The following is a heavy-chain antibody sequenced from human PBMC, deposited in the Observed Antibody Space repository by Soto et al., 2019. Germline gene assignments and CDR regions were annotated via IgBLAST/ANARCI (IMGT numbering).Heavy chain of an antibody. CDR2: IYHSGST. J-gene: IGHJ6*02. CDR1: NYSISSGYF. D-gene: IGHD2-2*01. V-gene: IGHV4-38-2*01. Sequence: SETLSLTCVVSNYSISSGYFWGWIRQPPGKGLEWIGTIYHSGSTYYNPSLKSRVTVSVDTSKNQFSLKLTSVTAADTAIYYCARSLYCTTSSCSYYYYYGMDVWGHGTTATVSS. CDR3: ARSLYCTTSSCSYYYYYGMDV.